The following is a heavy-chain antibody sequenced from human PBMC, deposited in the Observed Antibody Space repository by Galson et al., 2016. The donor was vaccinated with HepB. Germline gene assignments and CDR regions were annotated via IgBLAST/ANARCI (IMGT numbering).Heavy chain of an antibody. CDR2: ISSSRNTI. V-gene: IGHV3-48*01. J-gene: IGHJ5*01. D-gene: IGHD5-12*01. CDR1: GFALSSFN. Sequence: SLRLSCAASGFALSSFNMNWVRQTPGKGLEWISYISSSRNTIDYADSVKGRFTISRDDAINSLYLQMSNLSVGDTAIYHCAQEVGWLRFAFGSWGQGTLVTVSS. CDR3: AQEVGWLRFAFGS.